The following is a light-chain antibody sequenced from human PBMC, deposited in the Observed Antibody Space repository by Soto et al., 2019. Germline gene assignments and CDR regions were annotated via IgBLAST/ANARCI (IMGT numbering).Light chain of an antibody. V-gene: IGLV2-14*01. CDR2: GVS. Sequence: VLTQPASVSRSPRQSMTSSCGGTSGDLGIYNYVSWSQQHPGKAPELMIFGVSNRPSGVSSRIPGSQSGNTASLTISGLQADDEAHYYCSSYTRSSSVVFGGGTQLTVL. CDR3: SSYTRSSSVV. J-gene: IGLJ2*01. CDR1: SGDLGIYNY.